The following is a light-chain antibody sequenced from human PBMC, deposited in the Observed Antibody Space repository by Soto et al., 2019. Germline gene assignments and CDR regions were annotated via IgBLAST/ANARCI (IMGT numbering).Light chain of an antibody. V-gene: IGKV4-1*01. CDR2: WAS. CDR1: QSVLYSSTNKNY. J-gene: IGKJ2*01. Sequence: DIVMTQSPDSLAVSLGERATINCKSSQSVLYSSTNKNYLAWYQQRPGQPPKLLIYWASTRESGVPDRFSGSGSGTDFTITITSLQAEDVAVYYCQQYESTPPTFGQGTKLEIK. CDR3: QQYESTPPT.